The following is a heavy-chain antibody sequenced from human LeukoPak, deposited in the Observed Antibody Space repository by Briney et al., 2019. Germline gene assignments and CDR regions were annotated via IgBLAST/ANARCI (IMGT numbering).Heavy chain of an antibody. Sequence: SVKVSCKASGGTFSSYAISWVRQAPGQGLEWMGGIIPIFGTANYAQKFQGRVTITTDESTSTAYVELSSLRSEDTAVYYCASGGGERGPIGYWGQGTLVTVSS. CDR1: GGTFSSYA. V-gene: IGHV1-69*05. D-gene: IGHD2-21*01. CDR3: ASGGGERGPIGY. J-gene: IGHJ4*02. CDR2: IIPIFGTA.